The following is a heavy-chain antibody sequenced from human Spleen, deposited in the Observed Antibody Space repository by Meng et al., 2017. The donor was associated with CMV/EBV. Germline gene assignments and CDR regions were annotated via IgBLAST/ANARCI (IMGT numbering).Heavy chain of an antibody. CDR2: ISSSGSSI. CDR1: GFIFSDYY. J-gene: IGHJ4*02. CDR3: ARYSVNYDF. V-gene: IGHV3-11*04. D-gene: IGHD2-21*01. Sequence: LRLSCAAYGFIFSDYYMSWIRQAPGKGLEWVSYISSSGSSIYYADSVKGRFTISRDNAKNSLYLQMNSLRAEDTAVYYCARYSVNYDFWGQGTLVTVSS.